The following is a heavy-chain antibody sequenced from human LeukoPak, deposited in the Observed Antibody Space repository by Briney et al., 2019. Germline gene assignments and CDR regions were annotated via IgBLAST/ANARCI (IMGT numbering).Heavy chain of an antibody. V-gene: IGHV4-59*08. CDR1: GGSISLYY. Sequence: SETLSLTCTVSGGSISLYYWSWIRQPPGKGLEWIGYIYYSGGTNYNPSLKSRVTISVDTSKNQFSLKLSSVTAADTAVYYCARHGIVVVTAQFDYWGQGTLVTVSS. CDR3: ARHGIVVVTAQFDY. J-gene: IGHJ4*02. CDR2: IYYSGGT. D-gene: IGHD2-21*02.